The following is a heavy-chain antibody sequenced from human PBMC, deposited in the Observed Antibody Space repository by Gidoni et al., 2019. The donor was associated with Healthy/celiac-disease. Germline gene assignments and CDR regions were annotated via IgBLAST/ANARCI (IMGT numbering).Heavy chain of an antibody. Sequence: QVQLVESGGGVVQPGRSLRLSCAASGFTFSSYAMHWVRQAPGKGLEWVAVISYDGINKYYADSVKGRFTISRDNSKNTLYLQMNSLRAEDTAVYYCAGNEGIAAALDYWGQGTLVTVSS. CDR2: ISYDGINK. D-gene: IGHD6-13*01. J-gene: IGHJ4*02. V-gene: IGHV3-30-3*01. CDR3: AGNEGIAAALDY. CDR1: GFTFSSYA.